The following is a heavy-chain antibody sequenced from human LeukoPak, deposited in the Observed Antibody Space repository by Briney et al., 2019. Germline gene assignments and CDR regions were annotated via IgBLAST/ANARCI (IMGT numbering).Heavy chain of an antibody. V-gene: IGHV5-51*01. D-gene: IGHD5-18*01. CDR2: IFSGGSAT. J-gene: IGHJ3*02. CDR3: ARSPRYGYRDGVDDI. Sequence: GESLKSSCKGSGYSFTNYWIGWLRQMPGKGLEWMGIIFSGGSATKHRQSFQRQVTISIDKSISTAYLKWNSLKDSDTAMYDCARSPRYGYRDGVDDIWGQGTMVIVSS. CDR1: GYSFTNYW.